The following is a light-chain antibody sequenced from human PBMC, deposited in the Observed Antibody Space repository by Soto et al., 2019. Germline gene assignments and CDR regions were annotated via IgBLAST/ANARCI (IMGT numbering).Light chain of an antibody. V-gene: IGLV2-8*01. CDR2: EVI. CDR3: SSYAGNNNVV. J-gene: IGLJ2*01. CDR1: SSDVGAYNS. Sequence: QSALTQPPSASGSPGQSVTISCTGTSSDVGAYNSVSWYQQHPGKAPKLIIYEVIKRPSGVPDRFSGSKSGNMASLTVSGLQAEDEADYYCSSYAGNNNVVFGGGTKLTVL.